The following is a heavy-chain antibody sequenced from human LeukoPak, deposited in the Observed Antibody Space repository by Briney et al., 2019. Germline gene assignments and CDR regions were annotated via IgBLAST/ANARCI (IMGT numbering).Heavy chain of an antibody. Sequence: PGGSLRLSCAASGFTFSSYAMSWVRQAQGKGLEWVSAISGSGGSTYYAYSVKGRFTISRDNSKNTLYLQMNSLRAEDTAVYYCAKDDFYSYGYAWGQGTLVTVSS. CDR3: AKDDFYSYGYA. V-gene: IGHV3-23*01. CDR1: GFTFSSYA. J-gene: IGHJ5*02. D-gene: IGHD5-18*01. CDR2: ISGSGGST.